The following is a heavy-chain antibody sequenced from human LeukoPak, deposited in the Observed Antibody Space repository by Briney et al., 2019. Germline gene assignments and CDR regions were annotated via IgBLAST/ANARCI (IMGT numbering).Heavy chain of an antibody. V-gene: IGHV4-30-2*01. CDR1: GGSISSGGYY. CDR2: IYHSGNT. D-gene: IGHD6-13*01. CDR3: ARDGQAAAGSDGIDY. Sequence: SQTLSLTCTVSGGSISSGGYYWSWIRQPPGKGLEWIGYIYHSGNTYYNPSLKSRVTISVDTSKNHFSLKLSSVTAADTAVYYCARDGQAAAGSDGIDYWGQGTLVTVSS. J-gene: IGHJ4*02.